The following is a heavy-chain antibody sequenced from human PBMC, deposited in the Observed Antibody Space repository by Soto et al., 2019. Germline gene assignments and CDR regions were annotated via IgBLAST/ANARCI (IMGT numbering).Heavy chain of an antibody. CDR1: GYSFGNFG. J-gene: IGHJ4*02. CDR2: ISAYNGNT. Sequence: QVQLVQSGTEVKKPGASVKVSCKASGYSFGNFGISWVRQAPGQGLEWMGWISAYNGNTNYASQFRDRVTMTTDTSTYTAHMELRSLRSDDTAVYLCARTSAAGLDFWGQGTRVIVSS. V-gene: IGHV1-18*01. CDR3: ARTSAAGLDF. D-gene: IGHD6-13*01.